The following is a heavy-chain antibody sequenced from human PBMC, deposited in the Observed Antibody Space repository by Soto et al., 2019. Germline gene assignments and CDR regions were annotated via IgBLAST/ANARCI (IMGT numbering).Heavy chain of an antibody. CDR3: ARESVSAGGDPFDY. V-gene: IGHV4-30-4*01. D-gene: IGHD2-21*02. CDR1: GGSISSGDYY. CDR2: IYYSGST. Sequence: PSETLSLTCTVSGGSISSGDYYWSWIRQPPGKGLEWIGYIYYSGSTYYNPSLKSRVTISVDTSKNQFSLKLSSVTAADTAVYYCARESVSAGGDPFDYWGQGTLVTVSS. J-gene: IGHJ4*02.